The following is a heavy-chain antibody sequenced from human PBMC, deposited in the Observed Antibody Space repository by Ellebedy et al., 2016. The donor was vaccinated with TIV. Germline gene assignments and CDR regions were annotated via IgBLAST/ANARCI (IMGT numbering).Heavy chain of an antibody. CDR3: ARTLSDQYEAFHI. Sequence: SETLSLXXTVSVGSVSSTSYYWGWIRQPPGKGLQWIGSLYYSGSTYYNPSLKSRVTISRDTSKNQVSLKLTSVTASDTAVYYCARTLSDQYEAFHIWGQGTMVTVSS. D-gene: IGHD3-3*01. J-gene: IGHJ3*02. CDR2: LYYSGST. CDR1: VGSVSSTSYY. V-gene: IGHV4-39*01.